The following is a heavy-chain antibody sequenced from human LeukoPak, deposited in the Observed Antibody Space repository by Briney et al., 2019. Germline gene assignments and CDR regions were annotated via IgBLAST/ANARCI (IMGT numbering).Heavy chain of an antibody. CDR3: ARTTEGGYSYGYFYYYYMDV. D-gene: IGHD5-18*01. V-gene: IGHV4-59*01. Sequence: SETLSLTCTVSGGSISSYYWSWIRQPPGKGLEWIGYIYYSGSTNYNPPLKSRVTISVDTSKNQFSLKLRSVTAADTAVYYCARTTEGGYSYGYFYYYYMDVWGKGTTVTISS. J-gene: IGHJ6*03. CDR2: IYYSGST. CDR1: GGSISSYY.